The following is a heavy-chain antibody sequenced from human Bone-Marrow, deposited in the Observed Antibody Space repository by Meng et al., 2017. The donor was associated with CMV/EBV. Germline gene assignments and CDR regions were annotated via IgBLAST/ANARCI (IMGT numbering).Heavy chain of an antibody. Sequence: GSLRLSCTVSGGSISSYYWSWVRQAPGKGLEWVSVISGSSTQTYYADSVKGRFAVSRDNSKNTLYLQMSSLRAEDAAVYYCAKCFYESYGCHFAYWGQGKLVNVAS. CDR2: ISGSSTQT. D-gene: IGHD3-22*01. CDR3: AKCFYESYGCHFAY. V-gene: IGHV3-23*01. CDR1: GGSISSYY. J-gene: IGHJ4*02.